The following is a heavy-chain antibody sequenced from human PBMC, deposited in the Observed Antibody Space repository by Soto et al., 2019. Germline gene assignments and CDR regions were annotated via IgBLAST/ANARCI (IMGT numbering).Heavy chain of an antibody. Sequence: QVQLVESGGGVVQPGRSLRLSCAASGFTFSSYAMHWVRQAPGKGLEWVAVISYDGSNKYYADSVKGRFTISRDNSKNTLYLQMNSLRAEDTAVYYCAREGNSSPQFDYWGQGTLVTVSS. CDR2: ISYDGSNK. J-gene: IGHJ4*02. CDR1: GFTFSSYA. D-gene: IGHD6-6*01. CDR3: AREGNSSPQFDY. V-gene: IGHV3-30-3*01.